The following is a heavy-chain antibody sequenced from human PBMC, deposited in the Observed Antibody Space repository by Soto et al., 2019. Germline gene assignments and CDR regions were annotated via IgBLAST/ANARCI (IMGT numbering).Heavy chain of an antibody. Sequence: GGSLRLSCAASGFTFSSYAMSWVRQAPGKGLEWVAAISYNGSNKYYADSVKGRFTISRDNAKNSLYLQMNSLRAEDTAVYYCARSVVVVAAPDYWGQGTLVTVSS. CDR1: GFTFSSYA. V-gene: IGHV3-30-3*01. CDR2: ISYNGSNK. J-gene: IGHJ4*02. D-gene: IGHD2-15*01. CDR3: ARSVVVVAAPDY.